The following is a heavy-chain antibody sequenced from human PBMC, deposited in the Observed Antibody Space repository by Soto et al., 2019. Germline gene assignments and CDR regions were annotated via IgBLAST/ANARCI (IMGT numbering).Heavy chain of an antibody. CDR2: INHSGST. CDR3: ERDKRITMVRGIDY. CDR1: GGSFSGYY. D-gene: IGHD3-10*01. V-gene: IGHV4-34*01. Sequence: PSETLSLTCAVYGGSFSGYYWSWIRQPPGKGLEWIGEINHSGSTNYNPSLKSRVTISVDTSKNQFSLKLSSVTAADTAVYYCERDKRITMVRGIDYWGQGTLVTVSS. J-gene: IGHJ4*02.